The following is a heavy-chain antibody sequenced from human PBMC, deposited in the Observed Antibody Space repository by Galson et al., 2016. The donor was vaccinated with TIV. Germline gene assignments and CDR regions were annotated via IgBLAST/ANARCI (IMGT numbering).Heavy chain of an antibody. CDR1: GFTFSSYA. CDR3: AKDTRSQPRNWFDP. V-gene: IGHV3-23*01. CDR2: ISGSGFST. D-gene: IGHD2-2*01. Sequence: SLRLSCAASGFTFSSYAMSWVRQAPGKGLEWVSGISGSGFSTFYADSVKGRFTISRDNSKNTLAMQMNSLRAEETAIYYWAKDTRSQPRNWFDPWGQGTLVTVSS. J-gene: IGHJ5*02.